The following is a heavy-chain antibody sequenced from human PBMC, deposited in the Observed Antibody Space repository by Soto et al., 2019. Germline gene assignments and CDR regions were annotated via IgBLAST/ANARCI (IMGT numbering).Heavy chain of an antibody. CDR3: TTDDRAAYSSGYYPLYYYYGMDV. CDR1: GFTFSNAW. V-gene: IGHV3-15*01. CDR2: IKSKTDGGTT. D-gene: IGHD3-22*01. J-gene: IGHJ6*02. Sequence: GGSLRLSCAASGFTFSNAWMSWVRQAPGKGLEWVGRIKSKTDGGTTDYAAPVKGRFTISRDDSKNTLYLQMNSLKTEDTTVYYCTTDDRAAYSSGYYPLYYYYGMDVWGQGTTVTVSS.